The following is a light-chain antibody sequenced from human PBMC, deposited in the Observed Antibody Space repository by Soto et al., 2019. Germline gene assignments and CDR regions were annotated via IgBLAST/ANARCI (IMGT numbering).Light chain of an antibody. Sequence: EIVMTQSPAALSVSPGQRAWRCCVASQSFSTTVAWYHQQTGQAPRILVYGESTRATGIPASVSGRGAGTDLNLTITRLQYEDVGVYFGQQYKDWPTTCGQGTQVDIK. J-gene: IGKJ1*01. CDR1: QSFSTT. CDR2: GES. CDR3: QQYKDWPTT. V-gene: IGKV3-15*01.